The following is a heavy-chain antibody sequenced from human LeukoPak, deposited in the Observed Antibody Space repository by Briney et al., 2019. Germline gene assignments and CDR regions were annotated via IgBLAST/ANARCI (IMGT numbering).Heavy chain of an antibody. V-gene: IGHV3-21*01. CDR1: VFTFSSYS. Sequence: GGSLRLSCAPSVFTFSSYSMNCVRHAPGEGVEWVPYISSSSSYIYYADSVKGRFTISRDNAKNTLYLQMNSLRAEDTAVYYCARDYYDSSGYFYPFDYWGQGTLVTV. CDR2: ISSSSSYI. J-gene: IGHJ4*02. D-gene: IGHD3-22*01. CDR3: ARDYYDSSGYFYPFDY.